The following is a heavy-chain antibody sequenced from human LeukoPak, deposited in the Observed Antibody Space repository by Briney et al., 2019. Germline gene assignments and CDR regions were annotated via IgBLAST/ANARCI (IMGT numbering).Heavy chain of an antibody. CDR2: ISYDGSNK. CDR3: ARGRGPDY. J-gene: IGHJ4*02. Sequence: PGGSQRLSCAASGFIFSSFVIHWVRQAPGKGLEWVAVISYDGSNKYYADSVKGRFTISRDNSKNTLYLQMNSLRAEDTAVYYCARGRGPDYWGQGTLVTVSS. CDR1: GFIFSSFV. V-gene: IGHV3-30*03.